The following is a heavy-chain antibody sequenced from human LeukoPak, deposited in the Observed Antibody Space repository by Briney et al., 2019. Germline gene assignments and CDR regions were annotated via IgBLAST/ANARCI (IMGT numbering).Heavy chain of an antibody. CDR2: INAYNGNT. J-gene: IGHJ6*02. Sequence: ASVKVSCKASRYTFTSYGGSGVRQAPGQGLEWMGWINAYNGNTNYAQKLQGRVTMTTDTSTSTAYMELRSLRSDDTAVYYCARDFAHYYYGMDVWGQGTTVTVSS. V-gene: IGHV1-18*01. CDR1: RYTFTSYG. D-gene: IGHD2-21*01. CDR3: ARDFAHYYYGMDV.